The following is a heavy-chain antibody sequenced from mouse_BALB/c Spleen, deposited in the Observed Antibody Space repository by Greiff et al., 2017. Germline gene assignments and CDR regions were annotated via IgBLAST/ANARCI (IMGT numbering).Heavy chain of an antibody. D-gene: IGHD1-2*01. CDR1: GFTFSSYA. J-gene: IGHJ4*01. CDR2: ISSGGST. Sequence: DVKLVESGGGLVKPGGSLKLSCAASGFTFSSYAMSWVRQTPEKRLEWVASISSGGSTYYPDSVKGRFTISRDNARNILYLQMSSLRSEDTAMYYCARASSTTATMDYWGQGTSVTVSS. CDR3: ARASSTTATMDY. V-gene: IGHV5-6-5*01.